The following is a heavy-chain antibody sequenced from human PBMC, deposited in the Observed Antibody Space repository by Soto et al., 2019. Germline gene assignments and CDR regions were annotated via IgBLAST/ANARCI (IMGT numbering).Heavy chain of an antibody. CDR2: MNGGNGHT. D-gene: IGHD1-1*01. J-gene: IGHJ6*02. Sequence: ASVKVSCKASGYTFSTYALHWVRQAPGQGLEWMGWMNGGNGHTRYSQKFKDRVTISRDTPASTAYMELSGLRSEDTAVYYCARGKGMEENYYYYGMDVWGQGTTVTVSS. CDR3: ARGKGMEENYYYYGMDV. CDR1: GYTFSTYA. V-gene: IGHV1-3*01.